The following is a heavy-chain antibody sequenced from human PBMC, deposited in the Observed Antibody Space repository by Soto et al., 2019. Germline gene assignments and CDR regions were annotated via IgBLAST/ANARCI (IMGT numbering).Heavy chain of an antibody. CDR2: ISNDGYDK. V-gene: IGHV3-30-3*01. Sequence: PVGSLILSCASSGFLFSDYYMSWLRPAPGKGLEWVAVISNDGYDKYYADSVKGRFTISRDNSKNTLSLQMNSLRAEDTAVYFCVKTLTVRDYLIFDYWGQGTQVTVSS. CDR1: GFLFSDYY. CDR3: VKTLTVRDYLIFDY. D-gene: IGHD3-10*02. J-gene: IGHJ4*02.